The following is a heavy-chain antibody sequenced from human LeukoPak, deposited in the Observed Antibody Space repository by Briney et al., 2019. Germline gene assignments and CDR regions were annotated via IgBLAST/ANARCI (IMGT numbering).Heavy chain of an antibody. CDR3: SKVGQLVFDY. CDR2: INPGDGTT. Sequence: GASVKVSCKTSGYTFTNDYMHWVRQAPGQGLEWKGVINPGDGTTKYAQKFQGRVTMTRDTSPSTLYMELSSLRSEDTAMYYCSKVGQLVFDYWGQGTLVTVSS. V-gene: IGHV1-46*03. D-gene: IGHD6-6*01. J-gene: IGHJ4*02. CDR1: GYTFTNDY.